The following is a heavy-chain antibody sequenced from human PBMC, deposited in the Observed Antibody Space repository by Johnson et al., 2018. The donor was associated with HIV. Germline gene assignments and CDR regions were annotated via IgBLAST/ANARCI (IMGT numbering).Heavy chain of an antibody. V-gene: IGHV3-15*01. J-gene: IGHJ3*02. D-gene: IGHD3-10*01. CDR1: GFTFSSYC. CDR3: TPAGSGAFDI. CDR2: IKSKTDGGTT. Sequence: VQLVESGGGLIQPGGSLRLSCEASGFTFSSYCMSWVRQAPGKGLEWVGRIKSKTDGGTTDYAAPVKGRFTISRDDSKNTLYLQINSLKTEDTAVLYCTPAGSGAFDIWGQGTMVTVSS.